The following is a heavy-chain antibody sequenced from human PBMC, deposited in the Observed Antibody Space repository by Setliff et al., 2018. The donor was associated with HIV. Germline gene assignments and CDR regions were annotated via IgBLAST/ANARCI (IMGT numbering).Heavy chain of an antibody. CDR1: KYTFTDYY. D-gene: IGHD5-12*01. J-gene: IGHJ5*02. Sequence: GASVKVSCKASKYTFTDYYMHWVQQAPGKGLEWMGRVDPEDDKTIYAEKFQGRVTMTTATSSDTAYLYLSSLTAEDTAVYYCAPLGYDWASWGQGTQVTVSS. CDR3: APLGYDWAS. V-gene: IGHV1-69-2*01. CDR2: VDPEDDKT.